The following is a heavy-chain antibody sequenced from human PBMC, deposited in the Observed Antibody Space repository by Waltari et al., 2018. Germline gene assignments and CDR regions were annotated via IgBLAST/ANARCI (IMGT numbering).Heavy chain of an antibody. D-gene: IGHD2-2*01. J-gene: IGHJ4*02. CDR3: TREDQGQPGGY. CDR2: IYTDGTA. V-gene: IGHV3-53*01. CDR1: GFSVSRNY. Sequence: VQLVESGGGLMQPGGSLRLSCAASGFSVSRNYMSWVRQAPGKGLEWVSRIYTDGTAYDADSVKGRFPISRDNSKNTLNLQMNSLRAEDTAVYYCTREDQGQPGGYWGQGTLVTVSS.